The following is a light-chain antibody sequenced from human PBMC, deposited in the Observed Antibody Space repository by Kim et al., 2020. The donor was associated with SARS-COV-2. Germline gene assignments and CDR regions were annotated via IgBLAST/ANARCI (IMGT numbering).Light chain of an antibody. V-gene: IGKV3-20*01. J-gene: IGKJ1*01. CDR3: QQYGKSPRT. CDR2: GAS. CDR1: QSVSNDY. Sequence: EIVLTHSPGTLSLSPGERATLSCRTSQSVSNDYLAWYQKKPGQAPRLLIYGASIRATGIPDRFSGGGSGTDFTLTISRLEPEDFAVYYCQQYGKSPRTFGQGTKVDIK.